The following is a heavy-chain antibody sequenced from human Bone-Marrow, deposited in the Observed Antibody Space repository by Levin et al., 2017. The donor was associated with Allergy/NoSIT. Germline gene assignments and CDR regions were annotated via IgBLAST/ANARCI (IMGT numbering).Heavy chain of an antibody. D-gene: IGHD2-8*01. CDR2: IFHTGGT. CDR1: GGSLSSTNW. CDR3: AIAQGPIGD. Sequence: PSETLSLTCAVSGGSLSSTNWWSWVRQPPGKGLEWIGEIFHTGGTKYNPSLKSRVTISVDKSKNQFSLRLTSVTAADTAVYYCAIAQGPIGDWGQGTLVTVSS. V-gene: IGHV4-4*02. J-gene: IGHJ4*02.